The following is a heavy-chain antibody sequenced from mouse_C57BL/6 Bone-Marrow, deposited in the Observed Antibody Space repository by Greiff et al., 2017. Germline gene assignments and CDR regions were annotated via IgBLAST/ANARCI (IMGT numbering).Heavy chain of an antibody. CDR2: INPSSGYT. V-gene: IGHV1S26*01. J-gene: IGHJ3*01. D-gene: IGHD2-4*01. CDR1: GYTFTSYT. CDR3: ASYDYDGSWFAY. Sequence: VQLQQSGPELVKPGASVKLSCKASGYTFTSYTMHWVKQRPGQGLEWIGYINPSSGYTKYNQKFKDKATLTADKSSSTAYMQLSSLTSEDSAVYYCASYDYDGSWFAYWGQGTLVTVSA.